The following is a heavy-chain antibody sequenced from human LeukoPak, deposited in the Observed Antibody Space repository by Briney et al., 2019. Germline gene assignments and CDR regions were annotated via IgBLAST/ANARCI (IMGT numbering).Heavy chain of an antibody. Sequence: GESLKISCKGSGYSFTSYWIGWVRQMPGKGLEWMGIIYAGDSDTRYSPSFQGQVAISVDKSISTAYLQWSSLKASDTAMYYCARNLPGGGYAFDIWGQGTMVTVSS. V-gene: IGHV5-51*01. J-gene: IGHJ3*02. CDR3: ARNLPGGGYAFDI. D-gene: IGHD3-16*01. CDR1: GYSFTSYW. CDR2: IYAGDSDT.